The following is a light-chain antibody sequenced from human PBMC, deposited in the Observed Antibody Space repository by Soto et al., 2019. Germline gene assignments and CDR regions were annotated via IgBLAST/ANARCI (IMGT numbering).Light chain of an antibody. Sequence: EIVLPQSPATLSLSPGERATLSCRASPSISSYLAWYQHKPGQAPRLLIDDASSRATGIPARFSGSGSGTDFTLTISSLEPEDFAVYYCQYRTTFGQGTRLEIK. J-gene: IGKJ5*01. CDR2: DAS. CDR1: PSISSY. CDR3: QYRTT. V-gene: IGKV3-11*01.